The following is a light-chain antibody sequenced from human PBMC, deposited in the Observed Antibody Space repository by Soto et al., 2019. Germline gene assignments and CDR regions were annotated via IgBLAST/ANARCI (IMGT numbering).Light chain of an antibody. Sequence: EMGMTQSPATLSVSPGERATLSCRASQSVGSNLAWYQQKPGQAPRLLIYGASTRANGIPARFSGTGSGTEFTLTISSLQSEDFAVYYCQQRNNWPSTTFGPGTKVDI. V-gene: IGKV3-15*01. CDR3: QQRNNWPSTT. J-gene: IGKJ3*01. CDR2: GAS. CDR1: QSVGSN.